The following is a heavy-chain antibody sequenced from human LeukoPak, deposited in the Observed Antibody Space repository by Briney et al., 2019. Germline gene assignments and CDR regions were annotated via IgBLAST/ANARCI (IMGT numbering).Heavy chain of an antibody. CDR2: INHDGRET. Sequence: GGSLRLSCLGPGFNFRYFWMSWVRQAPGKGLEWVVNINHDGRETYYADSVKGRFIISRDNSKNTLYLQMNSLRAEDTAVYYCAKEYNYYDSSGYYPLIDYWGQGTLVTVSS. V-gene: IGHV3-7*01. J-gene: IGHJ4*02. CDR1: GFNFRYFW. CDR3: AKEYNYYDSSGYYPLIDY. D-gene: IGHD3-22*01.